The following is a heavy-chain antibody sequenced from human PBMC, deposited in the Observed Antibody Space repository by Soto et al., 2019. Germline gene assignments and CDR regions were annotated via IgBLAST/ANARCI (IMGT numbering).Heavy chain of an antibody. V-gene: IGHV3-33*01. Sequence: PGGSLRLSCAASGFTFSSYGMHWVRQAPGKGLEWVAVIWYDGSNKYYADSVKGRFTISRDNSKNTLYLQMNSLRAEDAAVYYCARAKQVVPAAIFDYWGKGTLVTVSS. J-gene: IGHJ4*02. CDR1: GFTFSSYG. CDR3: ARAKQVVPAAIFDY. CDR2: IWYDGSNK. D-gene: IGHD2-2*01.